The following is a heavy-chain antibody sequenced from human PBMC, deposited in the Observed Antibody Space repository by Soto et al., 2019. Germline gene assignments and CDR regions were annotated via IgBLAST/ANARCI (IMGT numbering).Heavy chain of an antibody. CDR3: ARGGFSYGTGIEH. CDR1: GFSISRYW. J-gene: IGHJ5*02. D-gene: IGHD5-18*01. Sequence: GRSLRLSCAASGFSISRYWMSWVRQAPGKGREWVADKKQDVSEEYYVDSVKGRFTVSRDNAKNSVYLQLTSLRVEDTALYYCARGGFSYGTGIEHWGQGALVTVSS. V-gene: IGHV3-7*01. CDR2: KKQDVSEE.